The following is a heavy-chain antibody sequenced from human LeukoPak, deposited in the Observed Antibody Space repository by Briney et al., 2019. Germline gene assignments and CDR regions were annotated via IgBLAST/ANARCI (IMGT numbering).Heavy chain of an antibody. CDR3: ARGYCSDERCPVFPS. Sequence: SETLSLTCSVSGGSVTSYYWNWVRQTPGKGLEWIGYISSSETTDYGPSFKSRVTMSLDTSKNQFSLKLSSVTAADTGVYYCARGYCSDERCPVFPSWGQGTLVTASS. J-gene: IGHJ5*02. CDR1: GGSVTSYY. CDR2: ISSSETT. D-gene: IGHD2-15*01. V-gene: IGHV4-59*02.